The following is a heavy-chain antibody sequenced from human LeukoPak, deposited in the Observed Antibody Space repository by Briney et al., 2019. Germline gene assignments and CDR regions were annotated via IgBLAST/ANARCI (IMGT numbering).Heavy chain of an antibody. Sequence: PGGSLRLSCAASGFTFSSYGMHWVRQAPGKGLEWVAVISYDGSNKYYADSVKGRFTISRDNSKNTLYLQMNSLRAEDTAVYYCARGGYSSSWYGKTEYYFDYWGQGTLVTVSS. CDR2: ISYDGSNK. V-gene: IGHV3-30*03. CDR3: ARGGYSSSWYGKTEYYFDY. CDR1: GFTFSSYG. D-gene: IGHD6-13*01. J-gene: IGHJ4*02.